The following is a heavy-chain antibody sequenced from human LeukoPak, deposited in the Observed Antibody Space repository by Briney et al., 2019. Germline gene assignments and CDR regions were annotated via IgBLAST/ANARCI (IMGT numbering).Heavy chain of an antibody. Sequence: ASVKVSCKASGYTFSGYYIHWVRQAPGQGLEWMGWINPDSGDTKFARKFQGRVTMTRDTSISTAYMELRSLRSDDTAVYYCARGLLYSSGWLGQDYWGQGTLVTVSS. CDR3: ARGLLYSSGWLGQDY. J-gene: IGHJ4*02. CDR2: INPDSGDT. D-gene: IGHD6-19*01. CDR1: GYTFSGYY. V-gene: IGHV1-2*02.